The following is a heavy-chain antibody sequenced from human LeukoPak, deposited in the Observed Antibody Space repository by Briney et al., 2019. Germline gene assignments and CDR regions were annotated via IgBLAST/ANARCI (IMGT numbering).Heavy chain of an antibody. D-gene: IGHD3-22*01. J-gene: IGHJ4*02. Sequence: ASVKVSCKASGYTFTSYYMHWVRQAPGQGLEWMGIINPSGGSTSYAQKFQGRVTMTRDTSTSTVYMELSSMRSEDTAVYYCARASHYDSSGYYYADFDYWGQGTLVTVSS. CDR1: GYTFTSYY. CDR2: INPSGGST. V-gene: IGHV1-46*01. CDR3: ARASHYDSSGYYYADFDY.